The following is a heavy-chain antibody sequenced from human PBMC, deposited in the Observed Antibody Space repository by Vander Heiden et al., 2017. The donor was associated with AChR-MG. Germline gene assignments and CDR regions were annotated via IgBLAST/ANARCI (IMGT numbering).Heavy chain of an antibody. Sequence: EVQLVESGGGLVKPGGSLRLACAASGFTVSSYWMAGVSQAPGKGLEWVANIKQYGSVKYYVDSVKGRFTISRDNAKNSLYLQMNSLRAEDTAVYYCARDQDYYDSSGYYLDYWGQGTLVTVSS. V-gene: IGHV3-7*01. CDR2: IKQYGSVK. CDR3: ARDQDYYDSSGYYLDY. CDR1: GFTVSSYW. J-gene: IGHJ4*02. D-gene: IGHD3-22*01.